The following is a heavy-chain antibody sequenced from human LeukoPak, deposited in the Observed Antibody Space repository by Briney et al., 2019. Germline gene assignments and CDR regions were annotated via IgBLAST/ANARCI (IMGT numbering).Heavy chain of an antibody. CDR2: VIPIFGTA. J-gene: IGHJ4*02. D-gene: IGHD6-19*01. Sequence: ASVKVSCKASGGTFSSYAISWVRQAPGQGLEWMGGVIPIFGTANYAQKFQGRVTITADASTSTAYMELSILRSEDTAVYYCAILWGGAGAANDDWGQGTLVTVSS. V-gene: IGHV1-69*13. CDR3: AILWGGAGAANDD. CDR1: GGTFSSYA.